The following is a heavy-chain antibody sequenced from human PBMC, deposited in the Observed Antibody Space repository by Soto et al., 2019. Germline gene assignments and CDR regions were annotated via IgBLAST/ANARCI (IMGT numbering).Heavy chain of an antibody. D-gene: IGHD2-15*01. CDR3: ARENCSGGSCYFDY. V-gene: IGHV4-31*03. CDR2: IYYSGST. CDR1: GGSISSGGYY. Sequence: SETLSLTCTVSGGSISSGGYYWSWIRQHPGKGLEWIGYIYYSGSTYYNPSLMSRVTISVDTSKNQFSLKLSSVTAADTAVYYCARENCSGGSCYFDYWGQGTLVTVSS. J-gene: IGHJ4*02.